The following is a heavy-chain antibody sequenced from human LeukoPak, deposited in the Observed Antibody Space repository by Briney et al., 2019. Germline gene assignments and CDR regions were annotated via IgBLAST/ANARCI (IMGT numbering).Heavy chain of an antibody. J-gene: IGHJ4*02. V-gene: IGHV3-30*18. CDR3: AKVGRWYTFDY. CDR1: GFTFSSYG. Sequence: GRSLRLSCAASGFTFSSYGMHWVRQAPGKGLEWVAVTSYDGSNKYYADSVKGRFTISRDNSKNTLYLQMNSLRAEDTAVYYCAKVGRWYTFDYWGQGTLVTVSS. D-gene: IGHD6-13*01. CDR2: TSYDGSNK.